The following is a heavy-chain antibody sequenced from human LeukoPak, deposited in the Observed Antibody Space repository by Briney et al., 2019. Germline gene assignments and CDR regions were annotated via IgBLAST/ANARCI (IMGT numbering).Heavy chain of an antibody. J-gene: IGHJ5*02. Sequence: GGSLRLSCAASGFTFDDYAMHWARQAPGKGLECVSGISWNSGSIGYADSVKGRFTISRDNAKNSLYLQMNSLRAEDTALYYCAKAPYGSGKNWFDPWGQGTLVTVSS. D-gene: IGHD3-10*01. CDR2: ISWNSGSI. V-gene: IGHV3-9*01. CDR3: AKAPYGSGKNWFDP. CDR1: GFTFDDYA.